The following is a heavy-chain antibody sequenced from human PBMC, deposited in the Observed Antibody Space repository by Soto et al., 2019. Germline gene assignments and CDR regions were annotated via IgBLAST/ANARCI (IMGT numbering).Heavy chain of an antibody. CDR3: ARAPRGNYGYPSYFDY. D-gene: IGHD3-10*01. CDR2: IYHSGTA. CDR1: GGSVSSTNW. J-gene: IGHJ4*02. V-gene: IGHV4-4*02. Sequence: LSLTCAVSGGSVSSTNWWTWVRQSPGKGLEWIGEIYHSGTATYNPSLRGRVTISVDTSKNQFSLKLSSVTAADTAVYYCARAPRGNYGYPSYFDYWGQGTLVTVSS.